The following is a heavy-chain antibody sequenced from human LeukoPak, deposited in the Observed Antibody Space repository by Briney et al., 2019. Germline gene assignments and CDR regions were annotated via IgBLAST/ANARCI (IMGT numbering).Heavy chain of an antibody. CDR3: ARTTYYYDSSGYAY. CDR2: ISYDGSNK. J-gene: IGHJ4*02. D-gene: IGHD3-22*01. V-gene: IGHV3-30-3*01. Sequence: GGSMRLSCAASGFTFSSYAMHWVRQAPGKGLEWVAVISYDGSNKYYADSVKGRFTISRDNSKNTLYLQMNSLRAEDTAVYYCARTTYYYDSSGYAYWGQGTLVTVSS. CDR1: GFTFSSYA.